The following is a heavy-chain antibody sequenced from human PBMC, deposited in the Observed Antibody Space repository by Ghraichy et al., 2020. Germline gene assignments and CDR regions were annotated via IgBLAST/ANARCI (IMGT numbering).Heavy chain of an antibody. CDR1: GYTFTTYA. J-gene: IGHJ4*02. V-gene: IGHV1-3*01. CDR2: INAGNGNT. D-gene: IGHD3-22*01. CDR3: ARERYYDSSPNYYEFGY. Sequence: VSVKVSCKASGYTFTTYALHWVRQAPGQGLEWLGWINAGNGNTKYSQKFQGRVTITRDTSATTTYMDLSSLRSEDTAVYYCARERYYDSSPNYYEFGYWGQGTLVTVSS.